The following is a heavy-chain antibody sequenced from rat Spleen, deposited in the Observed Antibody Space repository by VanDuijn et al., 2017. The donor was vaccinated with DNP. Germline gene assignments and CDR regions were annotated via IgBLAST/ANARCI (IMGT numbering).Heavy chain of an antibody. CDR1: GFNFDDYW. V-gene: IGHV4-2*01. CDR2: INKASSTI. J-gene: IGHJ3*01. D-gene: IGHD1-11*01. CDR3: ARLGWHGWFAY. Sequence: EVELVESGGGLVQPGRSLKLSCAASGFNFDDYWMGWVRQAPGKGLEWIGEINKASSTINYSPSLKDKFAISRDNAQTTLYLQMSKLGSEDTAIYYCARLGWHGWFAYWGQGTLVTVSS.